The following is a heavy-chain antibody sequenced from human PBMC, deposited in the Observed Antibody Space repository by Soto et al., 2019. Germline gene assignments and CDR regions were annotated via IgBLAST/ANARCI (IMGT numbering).Heavy chain of an antibody. Sequence: GGSLRLSCGAFGFTFSSYSMNWVRQAPGKGLEWVSSISSSSSYIYYADSVKGRFTISRDNAKNSLYLQMNSLRAEDTAVYYCARDQDIVLVPAALTFYYYYGMDVWGQGTTVTVSS. J-gene: IGHJ6*02. D-gene: IGHD2-2*01. CDR2: ISSSSSYI. V-gene: IGHV3-21*01. CDR1: GFTFSSYS. CDR3: ARDQDIVLVPAALTFYYYYGMDV.